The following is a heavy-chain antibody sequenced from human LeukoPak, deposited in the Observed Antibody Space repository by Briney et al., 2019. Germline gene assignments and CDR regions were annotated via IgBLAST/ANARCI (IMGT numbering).Heavy chain of an antibody. CDR3: AREESSSWYSIPPFYYYYGMDV. CDR1: GGSISSYY. CDR2: IYYSGST. D-gene: IGHD6-13*01. Sequence: SETLSLTCTVSGGSISSYYWSWIRQPPGKGLEWIGYIYYSGSTNYNPSLKSRVTISVDTSKNQFSLKLSSVTAADTAVYYCAREESSSWYSIPPFYYYYGMDVWGQGTTVTVSS. J-gene: IGHJ6*02. V-gene: IGHV4-59*01.